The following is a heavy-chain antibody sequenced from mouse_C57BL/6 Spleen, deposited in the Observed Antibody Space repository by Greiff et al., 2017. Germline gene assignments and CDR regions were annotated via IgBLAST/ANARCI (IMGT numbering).Heavy chain of an antibody. CDR3: AREVTTVVAPLFDY. Sequence: QVQLQQSGPELVKPGASVKISCKASGYAFSSSWMNWVKQRPGTGLEWIGRIYPGDGDTNYNGKFKGKATLTADKSSSTAYMQLSSLTSEDSAVYFCAREVTTVVAPLFDYWGQGTTLTVSS. J-gene: IGHJ2*01. CDR1: GYAFSSSW. V-gene: IGHV1-82*01. CDR2: IYPGDGDT. D-gene: IGHD1-1*01.